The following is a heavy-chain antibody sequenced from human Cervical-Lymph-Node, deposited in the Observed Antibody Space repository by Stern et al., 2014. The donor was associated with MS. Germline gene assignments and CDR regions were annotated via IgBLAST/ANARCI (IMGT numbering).Heavy chain of an antibody. V-gene: IGHV1-69*01. CDR1: GGTFSRYA. CDR3: ASSYTAWDNPMHFYGMDV. D-gene: IGHD1-14*01. Sequence: VQLVEAGAEVKKPGSSVKVSCKASGGTFSRYAFTWVRQAPGQGLEWMGGIIPISGKSNHAQKFEGRVKLIAGASTDNPSMEQSRLRSEDAAVYYCASSYTAWDNPMHFYGMDVWGQGTTVTVSS. J-gene: IGHJ6*02. CDR2: IIPISGKS.